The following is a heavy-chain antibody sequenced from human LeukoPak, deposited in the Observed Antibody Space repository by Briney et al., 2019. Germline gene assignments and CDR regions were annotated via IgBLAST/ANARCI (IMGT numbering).Heavy chain of an antibody. J-gene: IGHJ3*02. CDR3: AKDLSEDAFDI. CDR2: ISYDGSNK. CDR1: GFTFSSYG. Sequence: GGSLRLSCAASGFTFSSYGMHWVRQAPGKGLEWVAVISYDGSNKYYADSVKGRFTISRDNSKNTLYLQMNCLRAEDTAVYYCAKDLSEDAFDIWGQGTMVTVSS. V-gene: IGHV3-30*18.